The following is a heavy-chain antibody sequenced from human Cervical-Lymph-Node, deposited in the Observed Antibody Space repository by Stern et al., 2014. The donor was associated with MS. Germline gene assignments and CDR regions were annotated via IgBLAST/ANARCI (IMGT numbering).Heavy chain of an antibody. Sequence: QLVESGGGLIQPGGSLRLSCAVSGYSVSTNYMSWIRQAPGKGLEWVAVIYSGGSTYHADSVRGRFTISRDNARNTLSLQMDSLRAEDTAVYYCARDYYDSRGYSHWGQGTLVTVSS. CDR1: GYSVSTNY. CDR2: IYSGGST. CDR3: ARDYYDSRGYSH. V-gene: IGHV3-53*01. D-gene: IGHD3-22*01. J-gene: IGHJ4*02.